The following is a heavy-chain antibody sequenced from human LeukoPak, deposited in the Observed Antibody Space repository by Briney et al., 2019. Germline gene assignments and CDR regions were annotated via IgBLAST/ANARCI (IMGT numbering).Heavy chain of an antibody. CDR3: ARAPTGTTGDAFDI. V-gene: IGHV3-20*04. J-gene: IGHJ3*02. CDR2: INWNGGST. Sequence: GGSLRLSCAASGFTFSSYGMSWVRQAPGKGLEWVSGINWNGGSTGYADSVKGRFTISRDNAKNSLYLQMNSLRAEDTALYYCARAPTGTTGDAFDIWGQGTMVTVSS. D-gene: IGHD1-1*01. CDR1: GFTFSSYG.